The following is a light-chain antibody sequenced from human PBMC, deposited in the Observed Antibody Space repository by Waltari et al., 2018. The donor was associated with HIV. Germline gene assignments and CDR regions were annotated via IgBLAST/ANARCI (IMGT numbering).Light chain of an antibody. V-gene: IGLV1-47*01. Sequence: QSVLTQQPSASGTPGQRVTISCSGSSSNIGSNYVYWYQQLPGTAPKLLIYRNNQRPSGVPDRFSGSKSGTSASLAISGLRSEDEAAYYCAAWDGSLSGRVFGGGTKLTVL. CDR2: RNN. J-gene: IGLJ3*02. CDR1: SSNIGSNY. CDR3: AAWDGSLSGRV.